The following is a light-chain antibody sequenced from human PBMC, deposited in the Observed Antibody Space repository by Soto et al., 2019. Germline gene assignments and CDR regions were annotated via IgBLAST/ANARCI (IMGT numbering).Light chain of an antibody. J-gene: IGLJ2*01. Sequence: QSVLTQPASVSGSPGQSITIPCTGTSSDIGGYNYVSWYQQFPGKAPKLMIYDVSNRPSGFSNRFSASKSGNTASLTISGLQAEDEASYYCSSYTSSSTLVVFGGGTKLTVL. V-gene: IGLV2-14*01. CDR3: SSYTSSSTLVV. CDR1: SSDIGGYNY. CDR2: DVS.